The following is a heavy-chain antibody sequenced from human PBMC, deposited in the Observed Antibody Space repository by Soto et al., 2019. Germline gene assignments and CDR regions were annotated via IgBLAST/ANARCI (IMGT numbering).Heavy chain of an antibody. Sequence: QVVLLQSGAEVKEPGSSVRVSCQVSGSTFNNFAFSWVRQAPGNGPEWMGGIVVDSNTAEYSQRFQDRVTITADTSSKTLYMELGSLTFEDTAVYYCARAIKRWEVNYYFDFWGQGTLVTVSS. CDR2: IVVDSNTA. CDR1: GSTFNNFA. CDR3: ARAIKRWEVNYYFDF. J-gene: IGHJ4*02. D-gene: IGHD1-26*01. V-gene: IGHV1-69*06.